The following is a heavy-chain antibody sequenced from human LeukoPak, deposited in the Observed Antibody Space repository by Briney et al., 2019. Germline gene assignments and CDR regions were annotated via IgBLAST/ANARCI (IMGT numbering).Heavy chain of an antibody. CDR3: AKAHVPGGKDYYYYYYMDV. Sequence: GGSLRLSCAASGFKFGDFAMSWVRQTPGKGLEWVSGISASGANTYYAASVKGRFTSSRDNSNNTLFLQMFNLRAEDAAVYYCAKAHVPGGKDYYYYYYMDVWGKGTTVTVSS. J-gene: IGHJ6*03. CDR1: GFKFGDFA. V-gene: IGHV3-23*01. CDR2: ISASGANT. D-gene: IGHD4-23*01.